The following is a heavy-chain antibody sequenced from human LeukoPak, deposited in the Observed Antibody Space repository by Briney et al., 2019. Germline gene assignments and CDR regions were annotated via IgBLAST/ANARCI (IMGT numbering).Heavy chain of an antibody. CDR2: IYHSGST. V-gene: IGHV4-4*02. CDR3: ARGPVDCGGGSCYVNAAPN. D-gene: IGHD2-15*01. CDR1: GGSISSSNW. J-gene: IGHJ4*02. Sequence: PSETLSLTCAVSGGSISSSNWWSWVRQPPGKGLEWIGEIYHSGSTNYNPSLKSRVTISVDKSKNQFSLKLSSVTAADTAVYYCARGPVDCGGGSCYVNAAPNWGQGTLVTVSS.